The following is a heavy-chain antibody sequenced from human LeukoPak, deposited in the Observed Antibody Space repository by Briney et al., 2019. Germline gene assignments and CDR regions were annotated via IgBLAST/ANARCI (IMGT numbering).Heavy chain of an antibody. CDR2: INPSGGST. CDR3: ARDYGSGRFDY. CDR1: GYTFTSYY. J-gene: IGHJ4*02. Sequence: ASVKVSCKASGYTFTSYYMHWVRQTPGQGLEWMGIINPSGGSTSYAQKFQGRVTMTRDTSTSTVYMELSSLRSEDTAVYYCARDYGSGRFDYWGQGTLVTISS. V-gene: IGHV1-46*01. D-gene: IGHD3-10*01.